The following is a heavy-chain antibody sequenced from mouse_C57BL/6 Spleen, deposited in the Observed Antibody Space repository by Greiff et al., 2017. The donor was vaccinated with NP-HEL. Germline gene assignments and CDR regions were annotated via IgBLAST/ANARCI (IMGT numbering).Heavy chain of an antibody. Sequence: VKLQESGAELVRPGSSVKLSCKASGYTFTSYWMHWVKQRPIQGLEWIGNIDPSDSETHYNQKFKDKATLTVDKSSSTAYMQLSSLTSEDSAVYYCARWGGYYRGFDYWGQGTTLTVSS. CDR1: GYTFTSYW. J-gene: IGHJ2*01. V-gene: IGHV1-52*01. D-gene: IGHD2-3*01. CDR3: ARWGGYYRGFDY. CDR2: IDPSDSET.